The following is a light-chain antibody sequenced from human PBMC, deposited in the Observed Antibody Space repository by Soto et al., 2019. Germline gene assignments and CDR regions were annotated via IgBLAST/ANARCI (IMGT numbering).Light chain of an antibody. J-gene: IGLJ1*01. CDR3: GTWDNSLSADV. CDR2: ETN. CDR1: SSDIGNNY. V-gene: IGLV1-51*02. Sequence: PGQKVTISCSGSSSDIGNNYVSWYQHIPGTPPKLLIYETNKRPSGIPDRFSASKSGTSASLGITGLQTGDEADYYCGTWDNSLSADVFGSGTKVTVL.